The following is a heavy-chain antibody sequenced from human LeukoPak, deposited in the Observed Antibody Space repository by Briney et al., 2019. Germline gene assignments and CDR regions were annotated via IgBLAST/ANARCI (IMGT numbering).Heavy chain of an antibody. D-gene: IGHD3-16*01. CDR1: GFTFSNYW. Sequence: PGGSLRLSCAASGFTFSNYWMTWVRQAPGKGLQWVANIRQDANVKYYVDSVKGRFTISRDNAENSLYLQMNSLRAEDTAVYYCARWADDWGIYYIASWGQGSLVIVSS. CDR3: ARWADDWGIYYIAS. CDR2: IRQDANVK. V-gene: IGHV3-7*01. J-gene: IGHJ4*02.